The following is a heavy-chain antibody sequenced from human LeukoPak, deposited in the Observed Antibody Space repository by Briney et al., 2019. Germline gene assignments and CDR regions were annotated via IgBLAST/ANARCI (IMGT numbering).Heavy chain of an antibody. CDR3: ASARLGSGLEGAFDI. J-gene: IGHJ3*02. D-gene: IGHD6-25*01. CDR1: GGSISSYF. CDR2: VYYSGST. V-gene: IGHV4-59*01. Sequence: SETLSLTCTVSGGSISSYFWSWIRQPPGKGLEWIGYVYYSGSTNYNPALKSRVTISVDTSKNQFSLKLSSVTAADTAVYYCASARLGSGLEGAFDIWGQGTMVTVSS.